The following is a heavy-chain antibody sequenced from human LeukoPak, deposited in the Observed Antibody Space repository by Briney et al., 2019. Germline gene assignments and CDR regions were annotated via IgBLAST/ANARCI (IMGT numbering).Heavy chain of an antibody. V-gene: IGHV4-39*07. CDR3: AREGLAAAVTGFDY. CDR1: GGSISSSSYY. CDR2: IYYSGST. Sequence: PSETLSLTCTVSGGSISSSSYYWGWIRQPPGKGLEWIGSIYYSGSTYYNPSLKSRVTISVDTSKNQFSLKLSSVTAADTAVYYCAREGLAAAVTGFDYWGQGTLVTVSS. J-gene: IGHJ4*02. D-gene: IGHD6-13*01.